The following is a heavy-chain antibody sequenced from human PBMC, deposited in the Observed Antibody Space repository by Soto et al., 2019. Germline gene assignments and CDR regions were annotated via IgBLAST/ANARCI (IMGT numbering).Heavy chain of an antibody. J-gene: IGHJ6*02. CDR3: ARDSSAGAIFASPYYRGRDV. V-gene: IGHV1-18*04. CDR2: ISAYNGNT. D-gene: IGHD3-3*01. CDR1: GYTFTIYV. Sequence: ASGKVSGRASGYTFTIYVISLLLQAPVQVLEWMGWISAYNGNTNYAQKLQGRVNMTTDTSTSTAYMELRSLRSDDTAVYYCARDSSAGAIFASPYYRGRDVWGQGTTVTSP.